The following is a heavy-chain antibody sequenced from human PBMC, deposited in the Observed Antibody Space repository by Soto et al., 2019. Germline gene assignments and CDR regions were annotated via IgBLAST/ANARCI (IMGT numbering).Heavy chain of an antibody. CDR1: GFSFTTYG. J-gene: IGHJ4*02. CDR3: ARDRGGGAVVPDY. V-gene: IGHV3-33*01. Sequence: ESGGGVVQPGRSLRLSCAASGFSFTTYGMHWVRQAPGEGLEWVAVIWYDGTNKYYADSVKGRFTISRDTSKNTLYLQMNSLRAEDTAMYYWARDRGGGAVVPDYWGQGTLVTVSS. CDR2: IWYDGTNK. D-gene: IGHD2-21*01.